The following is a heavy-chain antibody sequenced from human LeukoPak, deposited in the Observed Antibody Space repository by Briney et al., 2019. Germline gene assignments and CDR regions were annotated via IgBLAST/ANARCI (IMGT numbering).Heavy chain of an antibody. CDR2: ISGSGGST. D-gene: IGHD1-7*01. V-gene: IGHV3-23*01. Sequence: GGSLRLSCAASGFTFSSYAMSWVRQAPGKGLKWVSAISGSGGSTYHADSVKGRFTISRDNSKNTLYLQMNSLRAEDTAVYYCAKDGVRGGIAGTTDWGQGTLVTVSS. CDR3: AKDGVRGGIAGTTD. CDR1: GFTFSSYA. J-gene: IGHJ4*02.